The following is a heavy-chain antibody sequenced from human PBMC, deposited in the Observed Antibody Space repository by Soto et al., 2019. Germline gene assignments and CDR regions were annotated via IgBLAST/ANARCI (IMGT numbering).Heavy chain of an antibody. V-gene: IGHV3-23*01. J-gene: IGHJ4*02. CDR1: GFTFSSYA. Sequence: EVQLLESGGGLVQPGGSLRLSCAASGFTFSSYAMSWVRQAPGKGLEWVSAISGSGGSTYYADSVKGRFTISRDNSKKTLYLQMNSLRADDTAVYYCASTLYSYGTDYGGQGTLVTASS. D-gene: IGHD5-18*01. CDR2: ISGSGGST. CDR3: ASTLYSYGTDY.